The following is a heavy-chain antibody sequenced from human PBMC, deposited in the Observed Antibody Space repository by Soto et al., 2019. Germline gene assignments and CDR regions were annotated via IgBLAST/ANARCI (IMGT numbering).Heavy chain of an antibody. Sequence: SEPLSLTCTVSGDSISSKTNYWSWIRQHPGEGLEWIGFISYSGTTSYSPSLKSRVAISLDTSKNQFSLSLSSVTATDTAVYYCARGRGYSYGLDPWGQGTLVTVSS. CDR1: GDSISSKTNY. CDR2: ISYSGTT. V-gene: IGHV4-30-4*01. D-gene: IGHD5-18*01. CDR3: ARGRGYSYGLDP. J-gene: IGHJ5*02.